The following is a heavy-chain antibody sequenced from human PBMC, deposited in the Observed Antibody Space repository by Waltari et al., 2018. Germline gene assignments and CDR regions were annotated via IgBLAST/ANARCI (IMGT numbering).Heavy chain of an antibody. Sequence: EVQLVESGGGLVQPGGSLRLSCAASGFTFSSYAMSWVRQAPGKGLEWVSAISGSGGSIYYADSLKCRFTISRDNSKNTLYLQMNSLRAEDTAVYYCAKARETYYYDSSGYPYYFDYWGQGTLVTVSS. CDR3: AKARETYYYDSSGYPYYFDY. CDR2: ISGSGGSI. J-gene: IGHJ4*02. D-gene: IGHD3-22*01. CDR1: GFTFSSYA. V-gene: IGHV3-23*04.